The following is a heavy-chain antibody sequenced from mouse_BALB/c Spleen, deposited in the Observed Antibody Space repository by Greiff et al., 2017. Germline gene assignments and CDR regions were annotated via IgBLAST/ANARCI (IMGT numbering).Heavy chain of an antibody. CDR3: ASYGHYAMDY. D-gene: IGHD1-2*01. V-gene: IGHV5-6-5*01. CDR2: ISSGGST. J-gene: IGHJ4*01. Sequence: EVKLMESGGGLVKPGGSLKLSCAASGFTFSSYAMSWVRQTPEKRLEWVASISSGGSTYYPDSVKGRFTISRDNARNILYLQMSSLRSEDTAMYYCASYGHYAMDYWGQGTSVTVSS. CDR1: GFTFSSYA.